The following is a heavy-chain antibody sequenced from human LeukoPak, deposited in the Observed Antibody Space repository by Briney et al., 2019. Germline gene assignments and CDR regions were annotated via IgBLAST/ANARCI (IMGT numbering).Heavy chain of an antibody. V-gene: IGHV4-39*07. CDR1: GGSISSSSYY. Sequence: PSETLSLTCTVSGGSISSSSYYWSWIRQPPGKGLEWIGEINHSGSTNYNPSLKSRVTISVDTSKNQFSLKLSSVTAADTAVYYCARGARTDGSGSYCSYWGQGTLVTVSS. CDR2: INHSGST. J-gene: IGHJ4*02. CDR3: ARGARTDGSGSYCSY. D-gene: IGHD3-10*01.